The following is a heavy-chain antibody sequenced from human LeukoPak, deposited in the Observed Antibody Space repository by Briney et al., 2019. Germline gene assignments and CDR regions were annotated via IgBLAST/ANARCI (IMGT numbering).Heavy chain of an antibody. V-gene: IGHV4-39*01. CDR1: GGSISSSSYY. D-gene: IGHD1-26*01. Sequence: SSETLSLTCTVSGGSISSSSYYWGWIRQPPGKGLEWIGSIYYSGSTYYNPSLKSRVTISVDTSKNQFSLKLSSVTAADTAVYYCARLDSGSYWMRFDPWGQGTLVTVSS. J-gene: IGHJ5*02. CDR3: ARLDSGSYWMRFDP. CDR2: IYYSGST.